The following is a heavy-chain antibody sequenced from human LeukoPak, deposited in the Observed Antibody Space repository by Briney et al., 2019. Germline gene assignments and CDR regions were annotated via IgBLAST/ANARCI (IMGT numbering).Heavy chain of an antibody. Sequence: VASVTVSCKASGYTFTGYYMHWVRQAPGQGLEWMGWINPNSGGTNYAQKFQGRVTMTRDTSISTAYMELSRLRSDDTAVYYCARSPGDYYYYMDVWGKGTTVTVSS. D-gene: IGHD3-10*01. J-gene: IGHJ6*03. CDR1: GYTFTGYY. V-gene: IGHV1-2*02. CDR2: INPNSGGT. CDR3: ARSPGDYYYYMDV.